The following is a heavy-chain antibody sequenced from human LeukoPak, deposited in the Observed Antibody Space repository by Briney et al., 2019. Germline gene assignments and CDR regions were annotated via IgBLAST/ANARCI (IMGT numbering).Heavy chain of an antibody. V-gene: IGHV4-30-4*01. J-gene: IGHJ4*02. CDR2: IFYSGST. D-gene: IGHD2-2*01. CDR3: ASQEVPAAAIDY. Sequence: SQTLSLTCTVSGGSISNGDYYWSWIRQPPGKDLEWIGYIFYSGSTYYNPSLKSRVTISVDTSKNQFSLKLSSVTAADTAVYYCASQEVPAAAIDYWGQGTLVTVSS. CDR1: GGSISNGDYY.